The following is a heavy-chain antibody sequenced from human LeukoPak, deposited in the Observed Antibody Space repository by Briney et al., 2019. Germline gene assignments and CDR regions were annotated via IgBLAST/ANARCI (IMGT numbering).Heavy chain of an antibody. J-gene: IGHJ6*02. CDR3: ARDSRYCSGGSCYPGGYHYGMDV. CDR2: IYYSGST. D-gene: IGHD2-15*01. CDR1: GGSISSYY. Sequence: SETLSLTCTVSGGSISSYYWSWIRQPPGKGLEWIGYIYYSGSTNYNPSLKSRVTISVDTSKNQFSLKLSSVTAADTAVYYCARDSRYCSGGSCYPGGYHYGMDVWGQGTTVTVSS. V-gene: IGHV4-59*01.